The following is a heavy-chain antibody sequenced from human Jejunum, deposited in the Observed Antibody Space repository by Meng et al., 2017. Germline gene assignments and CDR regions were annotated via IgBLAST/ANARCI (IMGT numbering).Heavy chain of an antibody. V-gene: IGHV4-34*01. J-gene: IGHJ4*02. CDR3: TRGTDRAKSGDY. CDR2: IHPSGST. D-gene: IGHD1-14*01. Sequence: QVQLQQWGEVLLNPSETLSLTCAVYGGSSSGFYLSWIRQPPGKGLEWIGEIHPSGSTDYNPSLKSRLTISLDTSKNQFSLSLNSATAADTGIYYCTRGTDRAKSGDYWGQGTLVTVSS. CDR1: GGSSSGFY.